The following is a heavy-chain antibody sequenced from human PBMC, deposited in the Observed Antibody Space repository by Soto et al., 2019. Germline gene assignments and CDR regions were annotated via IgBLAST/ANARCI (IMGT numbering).Heavy chain of an antibody. Sequence: SVKVSCKASGGTFSSYAISWVRQAPGQGLEWMGGIIPIFGTANYAQKFQGRVTITADESTSTAYMELSSLRSEDTAVYYCARAHRMYSSSWLPPNYYYYGMDVWGQGTTVTVSS. D-gene: IGHD6-13*01. CDR2: IIPIFGTA. V-gene: IGHV1-69*13. CDR1: GGTFSSYA. CDR3: ARAHRMYSSSWLPPNYYYYGMDV. J-gene: IGHJ6*02.